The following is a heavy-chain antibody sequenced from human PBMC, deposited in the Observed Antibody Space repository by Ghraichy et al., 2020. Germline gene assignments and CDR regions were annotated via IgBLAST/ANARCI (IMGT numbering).Heavy chain of an antibody. CDR2: IYHSGST. D-gene: IGHD6-19*01. J-gene: IGHJ4*02. CDR1: GNSISDGYY. Sequence: GSLRLSCTVSGNSISDGYYWGWIRQPPGKGLEWIGSIYHSGSTYYNPSLRRRVTLSVDTSKNQFSLKLRSVTAADTAVYYCARDNGIAVSGTVYWGQGTLVTVSS. V-gene: IGHV4-38-2*02. CDR3: ARDNGIAVSGTVY.